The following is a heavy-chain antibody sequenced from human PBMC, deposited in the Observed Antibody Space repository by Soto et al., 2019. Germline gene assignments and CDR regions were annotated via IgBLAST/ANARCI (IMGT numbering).Heavy chain of an antibody. CDR2: ISYDGSNK. CDR1: GFTFSSYA. CDR3: ARVFGDYSSRFDY. V-gene: IGHV3-30-3*01. D-gene: IGHD2-21*02. J-gene: IGHJ4*02. Sequence: QVQLVESGGGVVQPGRSLRLSCAASGFTFSSYAMHWVRQAPGKGLEGVAVISYDGSNKYYADSVKGRFTISRDNSKNTLYLQMNSLRAEDTAVYYCARVFGDYSSRFDYWGQGTLVTVSS.